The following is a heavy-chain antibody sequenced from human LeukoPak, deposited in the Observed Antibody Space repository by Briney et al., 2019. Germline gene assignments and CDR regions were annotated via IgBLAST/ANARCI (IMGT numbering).Heavy chain of an antibody. Sequence: PGGSLRLSCAASGFTFSSYEMNWVRQAPGKGLEWVSYISSSGSTIYYADSVKGRFTISRDNAKNSLYLQMNSLRAEDTAVYYCARAWNFDWLLSYYFDYWGQGTLVTVSS. CDR1: GFTFSSYE. CDR2: ISSSGSTI. CDR3: ARAWNFDWLLSYYFDY. J-gene: IGHJ4*02. D-gene: IGHD3-9*01. V-gene: IGHV3-48*03.